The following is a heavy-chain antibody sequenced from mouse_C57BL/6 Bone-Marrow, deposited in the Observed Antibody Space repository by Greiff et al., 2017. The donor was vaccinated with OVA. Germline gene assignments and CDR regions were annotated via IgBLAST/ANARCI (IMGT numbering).Heavy chain of an antibody. CDR1: GYTFTSYW. V-gene: IGHV1-64*01. J-gene: IGHJ3*01. Sequence: QVQLKQPGAELVKPGASVKLSCKASGYTFTSYWMHWVKQRPGQGLEWIGMIHPNSGSTNYNEKFKSKATLTVDKSSSTAYMQLSSLTSEDSAVYYCARRYGSSYGVAYWGQGTLVTVSA. CDR2: IHPNSGST. D-gene: IGHD1-1*01. CDR3: ARRYGSSYGVAY.